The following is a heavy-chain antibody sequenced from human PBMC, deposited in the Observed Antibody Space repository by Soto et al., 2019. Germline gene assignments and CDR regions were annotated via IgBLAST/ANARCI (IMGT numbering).Heavy chain of an antibody. CDR2: ITWNSDSI. CDR1: GFTFDDYA. D-gene: IGHD6-19*01. CDR3: LAVSGIRDLWLVDI. J-gene: IGHJ3*02. Sequence: EVQLVESGGGLVQPGRSLRLSCAASGFTFDDYAMHWVRQVPGKGLEWVSGITWNSDSIDYADSVKGRFTISRDNAKNSLYLQMKSLRPEDTALYYCLAVSGIRDLWLVDIWGTGTMVTVSS. V-gene: IGHV3-9*01.